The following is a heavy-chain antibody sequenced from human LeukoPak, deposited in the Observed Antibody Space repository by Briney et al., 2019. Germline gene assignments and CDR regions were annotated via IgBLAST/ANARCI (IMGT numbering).Heavy chain of an antibody. CDR2: ISYDGSNK. V-gene: IGHV3-30-3*01. CDR3: ARDLRRYCSSTSCYVLDY. CDR1: GFTFSSYA. J-gene: IGHJ4*02. D-gene: IGHD2-2*01. Sequence: PGRPLRLSCAASGFTFSSYAMHWVRQAPGKGLEWVAVISYDGSNKYYADSVKGRFTISRDNSKNTLYLQMNSLRAEDTAVYYCARDLRRYCSSTSCYVLDYWGQGTLVTVSS.